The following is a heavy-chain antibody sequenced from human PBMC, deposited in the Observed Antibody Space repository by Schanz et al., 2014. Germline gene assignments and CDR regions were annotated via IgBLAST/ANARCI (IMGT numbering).Heavy chain of an antibody. CDR3: ARDVRLDRRGNWFDP. J-gene: IGHJ5*02. CDR1: GFTFSDYW. CDR2: INSDGTKR. Sequence: VQLLESGGGLVQPGGSLRLSCAASGFTFSDYWMSWVRQAPGKGLEWVAFINSDGTKRFYADSVKSRFTISRDNSRNTLYLQMNSLRAEDTAVYYCARDVRLDRRGNWFDPWGQGTLVTVSS. D-gene: IGHD1-1*01. V-gene: IGHV3-30*02.